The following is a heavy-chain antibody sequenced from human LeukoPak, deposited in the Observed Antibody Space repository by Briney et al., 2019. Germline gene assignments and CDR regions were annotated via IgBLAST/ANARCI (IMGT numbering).Heavy chain of an antibody. CDR3: ASVVAAAGYFDY. CDR2: FDPEDGET. J-gene: IGHJ4*02. D-gene: IGHD6-13*01. Sequence: ASVKVSCKHSGYTPPVLSIYWVRQAPGKGLEWMGGFDPEDGETIYAQKFQGRVTMTEDTSTDTAYMVLSSLRSEETAVYDCASVVAAAGYFDYWGQGTLVTVSS. CDR1: GYTPPVLS. V-gene: IGHV1-24*01.